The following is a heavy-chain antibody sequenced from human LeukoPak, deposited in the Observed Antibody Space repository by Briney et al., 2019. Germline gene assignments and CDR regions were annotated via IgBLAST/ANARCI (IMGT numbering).Heavy chain of an antibody. J-gene: IGHJ6*03. CDR3: ARGPAYSNHGASYYYYMDV. D-gene: IGHD4-11*01. Sequence: ASVKVSCKASGYTFTNYDINWVRQATGQGLEWMGWMNPNSGNTGYAQKFQGRVTITRDTSINTAYMELSSLRSEDSAVYYCARGPAYSNHGASYYYYMDVWGKGTTVTVSS. CDR1: GYTFTNYD. CDR2: MNPNSGNT. V-gene: IGHV1-8*03.